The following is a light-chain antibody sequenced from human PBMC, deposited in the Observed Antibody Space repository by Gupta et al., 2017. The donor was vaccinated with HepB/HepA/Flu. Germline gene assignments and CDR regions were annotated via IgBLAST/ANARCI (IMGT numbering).Light chain of an antibody. CDR1: SSDIGSYTR. CDR2: EVD. J-gene: IGLJ1*01. Sequence: QSALTQPPSVSGSPGQSVTISCTGTSSDIGSYTRVSWYQQSPGKAPKRRIYEVDNRPSGVPDRFSGSKSGNTESLTISGLQTEDEADDYCSSYTTSNTYVCGIGTKV. V-gene: IGLV2-18*02. CDR3: SSYTTSNTYV.